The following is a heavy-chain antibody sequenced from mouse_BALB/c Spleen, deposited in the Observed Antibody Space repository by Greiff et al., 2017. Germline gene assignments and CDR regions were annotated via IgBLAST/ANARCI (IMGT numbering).Heavy chain of an antibody. CDR2: INPGSGGT. J-gene: IGHJ2*01. CDR3: ARGITTDGYSFDY. CDR1: GYAFTNYL. Sequence: VKLMESGAELVRPGTSVKVSCKASGYAFTNYLIEWVKQRPGQGLEWIGVINPGSGGTNYNEKFKDKATLTADKSSSTAYMQLGSLTTEDSAVYYCARGITTDGYSFDYWGQGTTLTVSS. V-gene: IGHV1-54*01. D-gene: IGHD2-4*01.